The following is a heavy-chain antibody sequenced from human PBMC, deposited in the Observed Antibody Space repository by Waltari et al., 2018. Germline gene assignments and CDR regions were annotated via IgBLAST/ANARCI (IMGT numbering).Heavy chain of an antibody. J-gene: IGHJ4*02. Sequence: QVHLVQSGAEVKKPGASVKVSCKASGYTFTGYYIQWVRRGPGQGREWRGRINPNSGDTNYAQKFQGRVTLTRDTSINTAYMELSSLKSDDTAVYYCARDLGSDYGNRDYWGQGTLVTVPS. CDR1: GYTFTGYY. CDR2: INPNSGDT. D-gene: IGHD4-17*01. CDR3: ARDLGSDYGNRDY. V-gene: IGHV1-2*06.